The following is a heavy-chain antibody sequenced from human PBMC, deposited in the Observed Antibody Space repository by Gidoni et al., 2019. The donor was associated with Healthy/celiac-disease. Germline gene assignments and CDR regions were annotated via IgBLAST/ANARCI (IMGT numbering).Heavy chain of an antibody. V-gene: IGHV4-34*01. J-gene: IGHJ6*03. CDR1: GGSFSVYY. Sequence: QVQLQQWGAGLLKPSETLYLTCAVYGGSFSVYYWSWIRQPPGKGLEWIGEINHSGSTNYNPSLKSRVTISVDTSKNQFSLKLSSVTAADTAVYYCARLMVRGSRIEYYYYYMDVWGKGTTVTVSS. D-gene: IGHD3-10*01. CDR2: INHSGST. CDR3: ARLMVRGSRIEYYYYYMDV.